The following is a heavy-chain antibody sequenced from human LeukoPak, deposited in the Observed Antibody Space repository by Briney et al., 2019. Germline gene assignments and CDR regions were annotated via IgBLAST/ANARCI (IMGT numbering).Heavy chain of an antibody. CDR3: ARVDIIGVWQAAGTSEHYYYMDV. D-gene: IGHD6-13*01. CDR1: GYTFTSYD. V-gene: IGHV1-8*01. Sequence: ASVTVSCKASGYTFTSYDINWVRQATGQGLEWMGWMNPNSGNTGYAQKFQGRVTMTRNTSISTAYMELSSLRSEDTAVYYCARVDIIGVWQAAGTSEHYYYMDVWGKGTTVTVSS. J-gene: IGHJ6*03. CDR2: MNPNSGNT.